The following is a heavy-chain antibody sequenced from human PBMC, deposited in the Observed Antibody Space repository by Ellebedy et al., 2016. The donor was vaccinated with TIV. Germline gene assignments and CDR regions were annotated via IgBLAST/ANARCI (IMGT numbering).Heavy chain of an antibody. CDR2: ISSSGRTI. J-gene: IGHJ3*02. D-gene: IGHD3-22*01. Sequence: GESLKISCAASGFTVSTYSMNWVRQAPGKGLEWVSYISSSGRTIYYAESVEGRFTISRDNAKNSLFLQMDSLRDEDTAIYYCARAHYYDTSGYSARRAFDIWGQGTMVTVSS. CDR3: ARAHYYDTSGYSARRAFDI. CDR1: GFTVSTYS. V-gene: IGHV3-48*02.